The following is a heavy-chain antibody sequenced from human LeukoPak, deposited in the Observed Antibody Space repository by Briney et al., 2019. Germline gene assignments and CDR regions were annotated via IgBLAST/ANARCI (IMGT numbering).Heavy chain of an antibody. CDR3: ANCGGDCYAFDY. J-gene: IGHJ4*02. D-gene: IGHD2-21*02. CDR2: ISGSGGST. V-gene: IGHV3-23*01. Sequence: PGGSLRLSCAASGFTFSSYAMSWVRQAPGKGLEWVSAISGSGGSTYHADSVKGRFTISRDNSKNTLYLQMNSLRAEDTAVYYCANCGGDCYAFDYWGQGTLVTVSS. CDR1: GFTFSSYA.